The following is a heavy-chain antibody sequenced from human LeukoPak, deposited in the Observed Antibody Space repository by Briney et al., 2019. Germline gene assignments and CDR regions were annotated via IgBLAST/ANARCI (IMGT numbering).Heavy chain of an antibody. CDR3: ARGDYSSSWYLDY. Sequence: GGSLRLSCEGSGFTFSAYTINWVRQAPGKGLEYVSAISSNGGSTYYANSVKGRFTISRDNSKNTLYLQMGSLRAEDMAVYYCARGDYSSSWYLDYWGQGTLVTVSS. CDR1: GFTFSAYT. CDR2: ISSNGGST. J-gene: IGHJ4*02. D-gene: IGHD6-13*01. V-gene: IGHV3-64*01.